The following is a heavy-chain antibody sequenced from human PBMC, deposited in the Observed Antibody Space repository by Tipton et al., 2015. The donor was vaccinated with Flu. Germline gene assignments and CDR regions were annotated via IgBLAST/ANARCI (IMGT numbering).Heavy chain of an antibody. J-gene: IGHJ4*02. CDR3: ARGQWDSHRYFDY. V-gene: IGHV3-11*01. D-gene: IGHD1-26*01. CDR1: GFIFSDFY. Sequence: GSLRLSCAASGFIFSDFYMSWIRQAPGKGLEWVAYIDSLGYTIYYADFVEGRFTISRDNAKNSLYLEMNSLRDDDTAVYYCARGQWDSHRYFDYWGQGTLVTVSS. CDR2: IDSLGYTI.